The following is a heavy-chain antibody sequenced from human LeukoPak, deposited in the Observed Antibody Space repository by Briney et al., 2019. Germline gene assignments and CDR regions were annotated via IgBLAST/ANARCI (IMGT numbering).Heavy chain of an antibody. Sequence: GGSLRLSCAASGFTFSNFGMNWVRQAPGKGQEWVSHITPTSSYSDYADSVKGRFTISRDNAKSSLYLQMSSLRVEDTAIYFCARVDDSGYLWDYWGQGTLVTVSS. CDR3: ARVDDSGYLWDY. D-gene: IGHD3-22*01. J-gene: IGHJ4*02. CDR1: GFTFSNFG. CDR2: ITPTSSYS. V-gene: IGHV3-21*06.